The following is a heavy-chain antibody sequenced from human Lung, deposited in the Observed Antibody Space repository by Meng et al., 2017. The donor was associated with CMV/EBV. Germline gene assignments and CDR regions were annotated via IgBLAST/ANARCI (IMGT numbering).Heavy chain of an antibody. CDR2: IYYSGST. D-gene: IGHD6-13*01. CDR1: GGSISSSSYY. V-gene: IGHV4-39*01. Sequence: SVTLSLXXTVSGGSISSSSYYWGWIRQPPGKGLEWIGSIYYSGSTYYNPSLKSRVTISVDTSKNQFSLKLSSVTAADTAVYYCARQESSWYYVDYWGQGTLVTVSS. CDR3: ARQESSWYYVDY. J-gene: IGHJ4*01.